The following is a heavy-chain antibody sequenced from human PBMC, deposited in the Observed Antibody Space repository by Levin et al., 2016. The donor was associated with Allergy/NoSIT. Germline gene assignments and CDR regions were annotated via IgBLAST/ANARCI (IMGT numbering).Heavy chain of an antibody. J-gene: IGHJ6*02. CDR1: GFTFSSYG. CDR2: ISYDGSNK. D-gene: IGHD1-1*01. V-gene: IGHV3-30*03. CDR3: ARVENYYYYGMDV. Sequence: GESLKISCAASGFTFSSYGMHWVRQAPGKGLEWVAVISYDGSNKYYADSVKGRFTISRDNSKNTLYLQMNSLRAEDTAVYYCARVENYYYYGMDVWGQGTTVTVSS.